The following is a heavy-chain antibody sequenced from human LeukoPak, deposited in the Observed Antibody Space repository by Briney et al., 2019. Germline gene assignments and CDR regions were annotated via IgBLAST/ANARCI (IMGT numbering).Heavy chain of an antibody. CDR1: GYTFTGYY. CDR3: ARGGRYCSSTSCYGGDY. J-gene: IGHJ4*02. CDR2: INPNSGGT. Sequence: GASVKVSCKASGYTFTGYYMHWVRQAPGQGLEWMGWINPNSGGTNYAQKFQGRVTMTRDTSISTAYMELSRLRSDDTAVYYCARGGRYCSSTSCYGGDYWGQGTLVTVSS. D-gene: IGHD2-2*01. V-gene: IGHV1-2*02.